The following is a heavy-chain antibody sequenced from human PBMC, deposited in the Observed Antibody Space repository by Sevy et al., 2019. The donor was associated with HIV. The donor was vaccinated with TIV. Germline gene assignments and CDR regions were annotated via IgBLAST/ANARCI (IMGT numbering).Heavy chain of an antibody. CDR1: GFTFSSYA. CDR3: ARSDDSSGYYLYYFEY. D-gene: IGHD3-22*01. V-gene: IGHV3-23*01. CDR2: ISGSGGTT. J-gene: IGHJ4*02. Sequence: GSLRLSCAASGFTFSSYAVSWVRQAPGKGLEWVSFISGSGGTTYYADSVKGRFTISRDNSKNILYLQMNSLRAEDTAVYYCARSDDSSGYYLYYFEYWGQGTVVTVSS.